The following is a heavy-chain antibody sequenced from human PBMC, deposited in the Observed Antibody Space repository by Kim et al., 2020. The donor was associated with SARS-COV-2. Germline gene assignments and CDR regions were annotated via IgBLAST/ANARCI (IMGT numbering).Heavy chain of an antibody. CDR3: ARARATITSGYFDY. V-gene: IGHV4-59*01. Sequence: SETLSLTCTVSGGSISNYYWSWIRQPPGKGLEWIGYIYYSGSTNYNPSLKSRVTISVDTSKNQFSLKLSSVTAADTAVYYCARARATITSGYFDYWGQGTLVTVSS. D-gene: IGHD5-12*01. CDR2: IYYSGST. CDR1: GGSISNYY. J-gene: IGHJ4*02.